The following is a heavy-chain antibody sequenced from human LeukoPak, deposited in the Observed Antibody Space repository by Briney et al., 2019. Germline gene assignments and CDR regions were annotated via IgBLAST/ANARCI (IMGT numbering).Heavy chain of an antibody. CDR1: GFTFSTYW. D-gene: IGHD4-17*01. Sequence: GGSLRLSCAASGFTFSTYWMHWVRQAPGKGLLWVSRINGDGTSTKYADSVKGRFTISRDNARHTLYLQMNSLRAEDTAVYYCAGASTTVPNLLDYWGQGTWSPSPQ. J-gene: IGHJ4*02. V-gene: IGHV3-74*03. CDR2: INGDGTST. CDR3: AGASTTVPNLLDY.